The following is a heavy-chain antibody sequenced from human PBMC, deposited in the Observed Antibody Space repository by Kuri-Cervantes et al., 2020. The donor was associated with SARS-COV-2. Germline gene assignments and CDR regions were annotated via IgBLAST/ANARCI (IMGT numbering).Heavy chain of an antibody. D-gene: IGHD1-26*01. CDR1: GFTFSSYA. CDR3: ASELLWYFDL. CDR2: ISYDGSNK. Sequence: GGSLRLSCAASGFTFSSYAMHWVRQAPGKGLEWVAVISYDGSNKYYADSVKDRFTISRDNSKNTLYLQMNSLRAEDTAVYYCASELLWYFDLWGRGTLVTVSS. V-gene: IGHV3-30*04. J-gene: IGHJ2*01.